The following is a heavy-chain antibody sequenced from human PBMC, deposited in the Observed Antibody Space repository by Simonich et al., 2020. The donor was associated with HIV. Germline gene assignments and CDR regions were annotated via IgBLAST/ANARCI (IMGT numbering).Heavy chain of an antibody. CDR3: ARESRYSYGKYYFDY. J-gene: IGHJ4*02. Sequence: QVQLVQSGAEVKKPGSSVKVSCKASGGTFSSYAISWVRQAPGQGLEWMGGINPIFGTANDAQKFQGRVTITADESTSTAYMELSSLRSEDTAVYYCARESRYSYGKYYFDYWGQGTLVTVSS. CDR1: GGTFSSYA. D-gene: IGHD5-18*01. CDR2: INPIFGTA. V-gene: IGHV1-69*13.